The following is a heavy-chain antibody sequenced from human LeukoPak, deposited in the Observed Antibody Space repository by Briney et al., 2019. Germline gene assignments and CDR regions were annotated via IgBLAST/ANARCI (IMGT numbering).Heavy chain of an antibody. J-gene: IGHJ6*03. CDR1: GFTFSSYA. Sequence: GGSLRLSCAASGFTFSSYAMHWVRQAPGKGLEWVAVRSYDGSNKYYADSVKGRFTISRDNSKNTLYLQMNSLRAEDTAVYYCARAKGRAGTYYYYYMDVWGKGTTVTVSS. CDR2: RSYDGSNK. CDR3: ARAKGRAGTYYYYYMDV. V-gene: IGHV3-30*04. D-gene: IGHD6-13*01.